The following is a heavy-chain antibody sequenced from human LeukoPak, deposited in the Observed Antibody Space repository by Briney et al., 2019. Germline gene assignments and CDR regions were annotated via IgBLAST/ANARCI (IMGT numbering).Heavy chain of an antibody. CDR2: ISGSGGST. Sequence: GGSLRLSCAASGFTFSSYAMSWVRQAPGEGLEWVSAISGSGGSTFYADSVRGRFTISRDNSKNTLDLQMNSLRAEDTAVYYCARSGGGDYNYAMDVWGQGTTVTVSS. CDR1: GFTFSSYA. J-gene: IGHJ6*02. D-gene: IGHD3-16*01. CDR3: ARSGGGDYNYAMDV. V-gene: IGHV3-23*01.